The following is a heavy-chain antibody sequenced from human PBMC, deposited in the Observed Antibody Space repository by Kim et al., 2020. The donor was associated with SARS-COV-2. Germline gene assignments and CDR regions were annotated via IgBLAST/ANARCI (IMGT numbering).Heavy chain of an antibody. CDR1: GGSFSGYY. J-gene: IGHJ4*02. CDR2: INHSGST. Sequence: SETLSLTCAVYGGSFSGYYWSWIRQPPGKGLEWIGEINHSGSTNYNPSLKSRVTISVDTSKNQFSLKLSSVTAADTAVYYCAREGTSNAIDYWGQGTLVTVSS. D-gene: IGHD1-1*01. V-gene: IGHV4-34*01. CDR3: AREGTSNAIDY.